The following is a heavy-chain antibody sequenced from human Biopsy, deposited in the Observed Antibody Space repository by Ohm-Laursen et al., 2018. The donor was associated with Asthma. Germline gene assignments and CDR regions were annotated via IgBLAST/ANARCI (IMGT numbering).Heavy chain of an antibody. CDR1: GGSISSDDYH. D-gene: IGHD5-12*01. J-gene: IGHJ5*02. V-gene: IGHV4-30-4*01. CDR2: IYSSGDT. CDR3: ARDRDIISET. Sequence: SQTLSLTCAVSGGSISSDDYHWCWIRQAPGKGLEWIASIYSSGDTYYSPSLKSRVSISLDTSKNQFSLRLTSVTAADTAVYYCARDRDIISETWGQGTLVTVSS.